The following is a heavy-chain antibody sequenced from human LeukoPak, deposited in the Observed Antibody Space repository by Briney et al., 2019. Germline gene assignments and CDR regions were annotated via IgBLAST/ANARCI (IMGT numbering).Heavy chain of an antibody. V-gene: IGHV4-39*01. J-gene: IGHJ5*02. CDR2: IYYTGRT. CDR1: GGSISSSSHS. D-gene: IGHD6-13*01. CDR3: AQSLGSSNWIGNWFDP. Sequence: PSETLSLTCTVSGGSISSSSHSWGWIRQPPGKGLEWTGSIYYTGRTYYNPPLKSRVTISVDTSKNQFSLKLSSVTAADTAVYYCAQSLGSSNWIGNWFDPWGQGTLVTVSS.